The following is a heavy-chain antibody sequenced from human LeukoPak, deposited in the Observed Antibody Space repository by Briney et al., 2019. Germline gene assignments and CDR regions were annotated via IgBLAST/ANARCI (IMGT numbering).Heavy chain of an antibody. D-gene: IGHD6-13*01. CDR2: ISGSGGST. CDR1: GFTFSSYA. V-gene: IGHV3-23*01. J-gene: IGHJ4*02. CDR3: AKDDSSSWYSYYFDY. Sequence: TGGSLRLSCAASGFTFSSYAMSWVRQAPGKGLEWVSAISGSGGSTYYADSVKGRFTISRDNSKNTLYLQMNSLRAEDTAVYYCAKDDSSSWYSYYFDYWGQGTLVTVSS.